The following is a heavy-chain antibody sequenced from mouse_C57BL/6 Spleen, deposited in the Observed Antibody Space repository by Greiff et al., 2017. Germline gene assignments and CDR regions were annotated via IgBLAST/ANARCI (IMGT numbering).Heavy chain of an antibody. CDR2: IDPSDSYT. V-gene: IGHV1-50*01. Sequence: QVQLQQPGAELVKPGASVKLSCKASGYTFTSYWLQWVKQRPGQGLEWIGEIDPSDSYTNYNQKVKGKATLTVDTSSSTAYMQLSSLTSEDSAVYYCARGDYTNEDYWGQGTTLTVSS. CDR1: GYTFTSYW. D-gene: IGHD2-12*01. J-gene: IGHJ2*01. CDR3: ARGDYTNEDY.